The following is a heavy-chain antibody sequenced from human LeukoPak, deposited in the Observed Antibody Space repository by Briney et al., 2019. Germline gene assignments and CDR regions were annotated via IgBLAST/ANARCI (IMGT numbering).Heavy chain of an antibody. J-gene: IGHJ4*02. CDR3: ARVGAYDSSGYYPPQDY. V-gene: IGHV3-7*02. CDR2: IGEDGSEK. Sequence: GGSLRLSCAASGFTFSSYWMTWVRQAPGKGLEWVANIGEDGSEKYYVDSVKGRFTISRDNAKNSLFLQMNSLRAEDTAVYYCARVGAYDSSGYYPPQDYWGQGTLVTVSS. D-gene: IGHD3-22*01. CDR1: GFTFSSYW.